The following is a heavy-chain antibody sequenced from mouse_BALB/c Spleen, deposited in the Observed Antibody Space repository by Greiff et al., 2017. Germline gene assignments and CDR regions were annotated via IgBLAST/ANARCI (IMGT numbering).Heavy chain of an antibody. Sequence: LVKTGASVKISCKASGYSFTGYYMHWVKQSHGKSLEWIGYISCYNGATSYNQKFKGKATFTADTSSNTAYMQLSSLTSEDSAVYYCARNGKGGAMDYWGQGTSVTVSS. V-gene: IGHV1S34*01. D-gene: IGHD2-1*01. CDR1: GYSFTGYY. CDR3: ARNGKGGAMDY. J-gene: IGHJ4*01. CDR2: ISCYNGAT.